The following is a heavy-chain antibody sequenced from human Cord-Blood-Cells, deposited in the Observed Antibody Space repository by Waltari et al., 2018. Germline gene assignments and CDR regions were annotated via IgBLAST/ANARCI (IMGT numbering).Heavy chain of an antibody. D-gene: IGHD2-8*01. CDR2: INAGNGNT. CDR3: ARDRCTNGVCYFDY. V-gene: IGHV1-3*01. J-gene: IGHJ4*02. CDR1: GYTFTSYA. Sequence: QVQLVQSGAEVKKPGASVKVSCKASGYTFTSYAMHWVRQAPGQRLEWMGWINAGNGNTKDSQKFQGRVTITRDTSASTAYMELSSLRSEDTAVYYCARDRCTNGVCYFDYWGQGTLVTVSS.